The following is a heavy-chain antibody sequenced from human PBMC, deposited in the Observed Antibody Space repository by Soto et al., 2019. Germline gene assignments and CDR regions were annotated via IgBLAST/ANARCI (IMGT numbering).Heavy chain of an antibody. CDR2: ICNSGGT. Sequence: KASGTLSLTCTVSGVSGSRGSFYWTWIRQPPGKALEWIGSICNSGGTKDNPSLKSQVTISEDKPRNQVSPKWKSVSAADTALYDCARASPSEAVAGSGYYFGLDVWGQGTTVTV. V-gene: IGHV4-61*01. CDR3: ARASPSEAVAGSGYYFGLDV. CDR1: GVSGSRGSFY. D-gene: IGHD6-19*01. J-gene: IGHJ6*02.